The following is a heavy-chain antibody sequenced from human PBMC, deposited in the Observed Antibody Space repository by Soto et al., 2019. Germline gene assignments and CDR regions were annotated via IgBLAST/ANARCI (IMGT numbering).Heavy chain of an antibody. CDR2: ISDSGANT. V-gene: IGHV3-23*01. J-gene: IGHJ6*02. D-gene: IGHD2-21*02. CDR3: AKILSVVTSYYYGMDV. Sequence: PVGSLRLSCAASGFTFSTYPMIWVRQAPGKGLECVGSISDSGANTYYADSVRGRFTISRDNSKNTVYLQMNSLRDDDTAVYYCAKILSVVTSYYYGMDVWGHGTTVTVSS. CDR1: GFTFSTYP.